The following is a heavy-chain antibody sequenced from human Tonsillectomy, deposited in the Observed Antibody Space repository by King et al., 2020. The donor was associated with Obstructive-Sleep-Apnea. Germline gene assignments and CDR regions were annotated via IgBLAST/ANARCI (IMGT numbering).Heavy chain of an antibody. Sequence: VQLQESGPGLVKPSETLSLTCTVSGGSISDSISSSSWTWIRQSPGQGLEWIGYVYHTGGTKYNPSLESRVTISGDTSKNQLSLSLRSVTAADTAVYYWASGMAVAGAELFRRWGQGTLVTGSA. V-gene: IGHV4-61*01. D-gene: IGHD6-19*01. J-gene: IGHJ1*01. CDR1: GGSISDSISSSS. CDR2: VYHTGGT. CDR3: ASGMAVAGAELFRR.